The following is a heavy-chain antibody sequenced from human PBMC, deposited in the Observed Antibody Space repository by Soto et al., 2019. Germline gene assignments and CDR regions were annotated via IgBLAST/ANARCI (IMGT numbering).Heavy chain of an antibody. D-gene: IGHD3-22*01. Sequence: ESGGGVVQPGRSLRLSCAASGFTFSSYAMHWVRQAPGKGLEWVAVISYDGSNKYYADSVKGRFTISRDNSKNTLYLQMNSLRAEDTAVYYCARERYYYDSSGYYSIFDYWGQGTLVTVSS. CDR2: ISYDGSNK. CDR1: GFTFSSYA. J-gene: IGHJ4*02. V-gene: IGHV3-30-3*01. CDR3: ARERYYYDSSGYYSIFDY.